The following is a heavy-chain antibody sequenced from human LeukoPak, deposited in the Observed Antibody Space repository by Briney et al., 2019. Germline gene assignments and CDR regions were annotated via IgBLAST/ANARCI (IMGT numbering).Heavy chain of an antibody. CDR1: GFTFRSFW. Sequence: PGGSLRLSCAASGFTFRSFWMHWVRQDPGKGLVWVSFMNGDGSSTNYADSVKGRFTISRDNAKNTLYVQMNSLRAEDTAVYYCAREDYNDSGWYFDLWGRGTLVTVSS. CDR3: AREDYNDSGWYFDL. D-gene: IGHD4-17*01. J-gene: IGHJ2*01. V-gene: IGHV3-74*01. CDR2: MNGDGSST.